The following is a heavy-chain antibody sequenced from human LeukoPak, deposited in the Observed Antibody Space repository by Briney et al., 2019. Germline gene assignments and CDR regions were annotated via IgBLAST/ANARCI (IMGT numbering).Heavy chain of an antibody. CDR2: ISSSSSYI. CDR1: GFTVSSNY. Sequence: GGSLRLSCAASGFTVSSNYMNWVRQAPGKGLEWVSSISSSSSYIYYADSVKGRFTISRDNAKNSLYLQMNSLRAEDTAVYYCARDSHNYGDYSFDYWGQGTLVTVSS. CDR3: ARDSHNYGDYSFDY. D-gene: IGHD4-17*01. V-gene: IGHV3-21*01. J-gene: IGHJ4*02.